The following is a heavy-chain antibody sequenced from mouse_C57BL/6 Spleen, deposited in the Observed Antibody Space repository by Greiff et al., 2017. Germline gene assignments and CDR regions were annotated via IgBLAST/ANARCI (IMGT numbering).Heavy chain of an antibody. CDR2: IYPGDGDT. CDR3: EKENSYDSNYNFEY. J-gene: IGHJ2*01. V-gene: IGHV1-82*01. D-gene: IGHD2-5*01. Sequence: VQLQQSGPELVKPGASVKISCKASGYAFSSSWMNWVKQRPGKGLEWIGRIYPGDGDTNYNGKFKGKATLTADKSSSTAYMQLSSLTSQSSAVYVCEKENSYDSNYNFEYWGQGTTLTVAS. CDR1: GYAFSSSW.